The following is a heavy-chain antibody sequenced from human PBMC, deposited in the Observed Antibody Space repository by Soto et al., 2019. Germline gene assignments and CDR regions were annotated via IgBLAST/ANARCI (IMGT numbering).Heavy chain of an antibody. CDR2: ISYDGSNK. CDR1: GFTFSSYG. V-gene: IGHV3-30*18. Sequence: GGSLRLSCAASGFTFSSYGMHWVRQAPGKGLEWVAVISYDGSNKYYADSVKGRFTISRDNSKNTLYLQMNSLRAEDTAVYYCAKDRGGRLNENWGQGTLVTVSS. J-gene: IGHJ4*02. D-gene: IGHD2-15*01. CDR3: AKDRGGRLNEN.